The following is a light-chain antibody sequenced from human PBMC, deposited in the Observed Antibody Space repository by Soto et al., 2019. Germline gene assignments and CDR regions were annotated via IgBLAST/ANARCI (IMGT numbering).Light chain of an antibody. CDR1: LTVFFRRNNKSS. CDR3: DQYYTTPWT. Sequence: DIVMTPSPDSLAVSLGDSATFSCESSLTVFFRRNNKSSLAWYQLKPRQPPKALIYWASIRESGVPARFSGSGSGTDFTLTISSLQAEEVAIYYCDQYYTTPWTFGQGTKVDIK. J-gene: IGKJ1*01. V-gene: IGKV4-1*01. CDR2: WAS.